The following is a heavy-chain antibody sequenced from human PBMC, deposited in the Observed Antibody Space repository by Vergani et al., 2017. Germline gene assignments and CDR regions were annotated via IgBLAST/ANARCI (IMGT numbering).Heavy chain of an antibody. J-gene: IGHJ4*02. D-gene: IGHD6-19*01. CDR2: IYYSGST. Sequence: QVQLQESGPGLVKPSETLSLTCTVSGGSISSYYWSWIRQPPGKGLEWIGYIYYSGSTNYNPSLKSRVTISVDTSKNQFSLKLSSVTAADTAVYYCAREALSTVRYSSGWYLSLWGQGTLVTVSS. CDR3: AREALSTVRYSSGWYLSL. V-gene: IGHV4-59*12. CDR1: GGSISSYY.